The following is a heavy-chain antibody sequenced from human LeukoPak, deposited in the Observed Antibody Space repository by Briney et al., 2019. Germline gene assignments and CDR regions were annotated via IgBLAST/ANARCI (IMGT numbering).Heavy chain of an antibody. D-gene: IGHD2-2*01. CDR3: AKARGVNIVVVPSPFDY. Sequence: GGSLRLSCAASGFTFSSYSMNWVRQAPGKGLEWVSSISSSSSYIYYADSVKGRFTISRDNAKNSLYLQMNSLRAEDTAVYYCAKARGVNIVVVPSPFDYWGQGTLVTVSS. V-gene: IGHV3-21*04. J-gene: IGHJ4*02. CDR2: ISSSSSYI. CDR1: GFTFSSYS.